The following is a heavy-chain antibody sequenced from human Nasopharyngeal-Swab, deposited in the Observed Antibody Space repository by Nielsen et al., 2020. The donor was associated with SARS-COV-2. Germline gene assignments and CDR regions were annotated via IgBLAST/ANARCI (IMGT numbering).Heavy chain of an antibody. CDR2: IHYSGKS. CDR3: ARDVRSGPYLDS. D-gene: IGHD2-15*01. J-gene: IGHJ4*02. V-gene: IGHV4-28*03. CDR1: GYSMSSSAF. Sequence: SETLSLTCDVSGYSMSSSAFWGWIRQAPGKGLEWIGHIHYSGKSWHNPSLKSRVTMSVDASKNQFSLKLTSVTAVDTAVYYCARDVRSGPYLDSWGQGTLVTVSS.